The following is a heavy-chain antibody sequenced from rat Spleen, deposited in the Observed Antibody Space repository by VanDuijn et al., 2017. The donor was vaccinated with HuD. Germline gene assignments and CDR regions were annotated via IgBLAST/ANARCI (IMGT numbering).Heavy chain of an antibody. CDR2: IWGNGNT. V-gene: IGHV2S54*01. D-gene: IGHD1-12*03. CDR1: GFSLTDYS. CDR3: ARDLDGYFDY. J-gene: IGHJ2*01. Sequence: QVQMKESGPGLVQPSQTLSLTCTVSGFSLTDYSIHWVRQPPGKGLEWMGGIWGNGNTNYNSALKSRLSISRDTSKNQVFLKMKSLQSEDTTAYYCARDLDGYFDYWGQGVMVTVSS.